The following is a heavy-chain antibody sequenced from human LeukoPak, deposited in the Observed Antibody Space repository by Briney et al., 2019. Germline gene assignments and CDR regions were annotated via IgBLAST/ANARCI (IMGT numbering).Heavy chain of an antibody. CDR3: ATWAFYHSLDV. Sequence: GGSLRLSCEASGFTFDAYAMHWVRQAPGKGLEWVSLINKDGSATYYADSVKGRFTISRDNSKNSLYLQMNSLRSEDTALYYCATWAFYHSLDVWGQGTTVTVSS. V-gene: IGHV3-43*02. J-gene: IGHJ6*02. CDR1: GFTFDAYA. D-gene: IGHD1-26*01. CDR2: INKDGSAT.